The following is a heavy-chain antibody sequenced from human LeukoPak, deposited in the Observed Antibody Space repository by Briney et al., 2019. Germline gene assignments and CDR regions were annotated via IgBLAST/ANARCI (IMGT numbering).Heavy chain of an antibody. J-gene: IGHJ4*02. Sequence: GASVKVSCKASGYTFTSYEINWVRQATGQGLEWMGWMNPNSGDTGFAQKFQGRVTMTRNTSISTAYMELSSLTSEDTAVYYCARDSLYCSSTNCYGDYWGQGTLVTVSS. CDR1: GYTFTSYE. V-gene: IGHV1-8*01. CDR2: MNPNSGDT. CDR3: ARDSLYCSSTNCYGDY. D-gene: IGHD2-2*01.